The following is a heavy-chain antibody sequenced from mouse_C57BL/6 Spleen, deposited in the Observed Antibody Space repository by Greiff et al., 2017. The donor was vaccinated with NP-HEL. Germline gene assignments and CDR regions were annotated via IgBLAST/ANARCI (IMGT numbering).Heavy chain of an antibody. J-gene: IGHJ1*03. CDR1: EYEFPSHD. V-gene: IGHV5-2*01. CDR3: ARHVRYGSSGWYFDV. D-gene: IGHD1-1*01. Sequence: DVMLVESGGGLVQPGESLKLSCESNEYEFPSHDMSWVRKTPEKRLELVAAINSDGGSTYYPDTMERRFIISRDNTKKTLYLQMSSLRSEDTALYYCARHVRYGSSGWYFDVWGTGTTVTVSS. CDR2: INSDGGST.